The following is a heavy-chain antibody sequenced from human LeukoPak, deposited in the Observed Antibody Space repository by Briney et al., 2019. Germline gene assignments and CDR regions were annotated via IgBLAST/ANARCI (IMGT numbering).Heavy chain of an antibody. CDR2: IYSGGST. J-gene: IGHJ3*02. D-gene: IGHD3-22*01. CDR1: GFTVSSNY. CDR3: ARVYDSSGYYLSYAFDI. Sequence: GGSLRLSCAASGFTVSSNYVSWVRQAPGKGLEWVSVIYSGGSTYYADSVKGRFTISRHNSKNTLYLQMNSLRAEDTAVYYCARVYDSSGYYLSYAFDIWGQGTMVTVSS. V-gene: IGHV3-53*04.